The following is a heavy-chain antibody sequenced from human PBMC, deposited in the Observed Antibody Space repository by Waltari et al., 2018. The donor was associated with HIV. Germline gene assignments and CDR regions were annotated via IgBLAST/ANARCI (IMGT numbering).Heavy chain of an antibody. CDR1: GGSISSSNW. CDR3: ARGSTITIFGVVTNPRRRYFDL. CDR2: IYHSGST. J-gene: IGHJ2*01. D-gene: IGHD3-3*01. V-gene: IGHV4-4*02. Sequence: QVQLQESGPGLVKPSGTLSLTCAVSGGSISSSNWWSWVGQPPGKGLEWIGEIYHSGSTNYNPSLKSRVTISVDKSKNQFSLKLSSVTAADTAVYYCARGSTITIFGVVTNPRRRYFDLWGRGTLVTVSS.